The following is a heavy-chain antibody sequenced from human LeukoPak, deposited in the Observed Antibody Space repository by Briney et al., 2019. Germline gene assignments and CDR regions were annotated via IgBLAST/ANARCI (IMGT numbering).Heavy chain of an antibody. D-gene: IGHD6-19*01. Sequence: PSEILSLTCTVSGGSISSYYWSWIRQHPGKGLEWIGYIYYSGSTNYNPSLKSRVTISIDTSKNQFSLKLSSVTAADTAVYYCARAQAGYNGWPDAFDIWGQGSMVTVYS. J-gene: IGHJ3*02. CDR2: IYYSGST. CDR3: ARAQAGYNGWPDAFDI. V-gene: IGHV4-59*01. CDR1: GGSISSYY.